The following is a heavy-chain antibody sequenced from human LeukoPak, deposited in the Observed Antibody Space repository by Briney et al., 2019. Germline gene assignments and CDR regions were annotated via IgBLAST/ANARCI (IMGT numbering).Heavy chain of an antibody. CDR2: IKQDRREK. Sequence: GGALRLSCAASGFTFSIYWMSWVRQAPGNGLEWVANIKQDRREKYYVDSLKGRFTISRDNDKNSLYLQMNSMRAEDTAVYYCARGLAAFRDYYGSGSLDYWGQGALVTVSS. CDR1: GFTFSIYW. CDR3: ARGLAAFRDYYGSGSLDY. D-gene: IGHD3-10*01. J-gene: IGHJ4*02. V-gene: IGHV3-7*01.